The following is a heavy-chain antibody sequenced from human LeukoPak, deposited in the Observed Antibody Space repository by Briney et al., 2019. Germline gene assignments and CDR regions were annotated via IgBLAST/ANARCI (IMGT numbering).Heavy chain of an antibody. CDR3: AKAGSSSWTFDY. CDR2: TSGSGGST. V-gene: IGHV3-23*01. Sequence: QSGGSLRLSCAASGFTFSSYAMSWVRQAPGKGLEWVSATSGSGGSTYYAASVKGRFTISRDNSKNTLYLQMNSLRAEDTAVSYCAKAGSSSWTFDYWGQGTLVIVSS. CDR1: GFTFSSYA. D-gene: IGHD6-13*01. J-gene: IGHJ4*02.